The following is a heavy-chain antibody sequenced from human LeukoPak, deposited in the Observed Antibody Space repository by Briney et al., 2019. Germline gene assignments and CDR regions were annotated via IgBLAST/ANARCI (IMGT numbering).Heavy chain of an antibody. CDR3: ARGMSATSGYLELEY. CDR1: GFTFSSYA. V-gene: IGHV3-23*01. Sequence: PGGSLRHSCAASGFTFSSYAMSWVRQSPGKGLEWVSAISGSGGNTYSADSVKGRCTISRDNSKKTLFLHMNSLRAEDTAVYYCARGMSATSGYLELEYWGQGTLVTVST. D-gene: IGHD3-22*01. CDR2: ISGSGGNT. J-gene: IGHJ4*02.